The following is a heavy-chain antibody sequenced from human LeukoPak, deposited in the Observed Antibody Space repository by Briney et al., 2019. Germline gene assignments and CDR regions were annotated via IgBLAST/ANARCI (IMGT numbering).Heavy chain of an antibody. CDR3: ARDPYSSSWYWFDP. CDR2: IKQDGSEK. Sequence: GGSLRLSCAASGFTFSSYSMNRVRQAPGKGVGWVANIKQDGSEKYYVDSVKGRFTISRDNAKNSLYLQMNSLRAEDTAVYYCARDPYSSSWYWFDPWGQGTLVTVSS. J-gene: IGHJ5*02. D-gene: IGHD6-13*01. CDR1: GFTFSSYS. V-gene: IGHV3-7*01.